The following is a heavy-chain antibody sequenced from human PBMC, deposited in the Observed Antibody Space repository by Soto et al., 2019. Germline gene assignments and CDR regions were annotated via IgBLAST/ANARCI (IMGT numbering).Heavy chain of an antibody. V-gene: IGHV3-30*18. CDR1: GFDFNTYG. CDR3: AKDSSVTAAGSGGWFDP. CDR2: ISFDGGSQ. D-gene: IGHD6-13*01. J-gene: IGHJ5*02. Sequence: QVQLVESGGGVVQPGRSLRLSCAASGFDFNTYGLHWVRQAPGKGLEWVAAISFDGGSQYYADSVKGRFTISRDKTNRILYLQMNSLGAEDTATYFCAKDSSVTAAGSGGWFDPWGPGTLVIVSS.